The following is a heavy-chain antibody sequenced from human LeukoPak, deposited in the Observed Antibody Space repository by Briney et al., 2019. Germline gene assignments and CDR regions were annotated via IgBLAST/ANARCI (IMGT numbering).Heavy chain of an antibody. V-gene: IGHV4-59*01. CDR1: GGSLSSYY. Sequence: SETLSLTCTVSGGSLSSYYWSWIRQPPGKGLEWIGYIYYSGSTNYNPSLTSRVTISVDTSKNQFSLELSSVTAADTAVYYCARSEDFWSGYFSFNWFDPWGQGTLVTVSS. J-gene: IGHJ5*02. CDR2: IYYSGST. CDR3: ARSEDFWSGYFSFNWFDP. D-gene: IGHD3-3*01.